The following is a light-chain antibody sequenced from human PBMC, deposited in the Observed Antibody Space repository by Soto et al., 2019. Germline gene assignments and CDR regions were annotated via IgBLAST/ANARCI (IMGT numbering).Light chain of an antibody. CDR3: QHYDHLPPFT. CDR1: QDIRKY. V-gene: IGKV1-33*01. CDR2: GAS. J-gene: IGKJ3*01. Sequence: IQMTQSPSSLSASVGDRVTITCQASQDIRKYLSWYQQKPGRAPKLLIYGASNLETGVPSRFSGSGYGTDFTFTSSSLQPEDIATYYCQHYDHLPPFTFGPGTKVAIK.